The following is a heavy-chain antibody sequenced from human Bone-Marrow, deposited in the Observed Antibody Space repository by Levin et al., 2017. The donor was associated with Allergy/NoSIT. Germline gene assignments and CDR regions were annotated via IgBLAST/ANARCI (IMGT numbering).Heavy chain of an antibody. CDR2: IDWDNDK. D-gene: IGHD5-12*01. J-gene: IGHJ4*02. V-gene: IGHV2-70*04. Sequence: ESGPTLVKPTQTLTLTCTFSGFSLTTIPMRVSWIRRPPGKALEFLARIDWDNDKFYSPSLKTRLTISKDTSKNQVVLTMTNMGPADTATYYCARLYSGPETRGYFLDQWGPGLVVTVSS. CDR1: GFSLTTIPMR. CDR3: ARLYSGPETRGYFLDQ.